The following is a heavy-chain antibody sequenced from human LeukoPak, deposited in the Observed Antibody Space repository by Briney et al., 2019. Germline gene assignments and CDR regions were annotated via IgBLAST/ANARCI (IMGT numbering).Heavy chain of an antibody. CDR1: GFTFSSYA. CDR3: AKTYYYDSSGNYFDY. D-gene: IGHD3-22*01. Sequence: GGSLRLSCAASGFTFSSYAMSWVRQAPGKRLEWVSAISGSGGSTYYADSVKGRFTISRDNSKNTLYLQMNSLRAEDTAVYYCAKTYYYDSSGNYFDYWGQGTLVTVSS. V-gene: IGHV3-23*01. CDR2: ISGSGGST. J-gene: IGHJ4*02.